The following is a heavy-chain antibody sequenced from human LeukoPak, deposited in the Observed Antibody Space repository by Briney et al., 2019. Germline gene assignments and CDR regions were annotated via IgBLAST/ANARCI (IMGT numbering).Heavy chain of an antibody. Sequence: GESLKISCAASGFTFSSYWMHWVRQAPGKGLVWVSRVNTDGSTTSYADSVKGRFTISRDNAKNTLYLQMNSLRAEDTALYYCASLLWFGESLPNWFDSWGQGTLVTVSS. J-gene: IGHJ5*01. CDR2: VNTDGSTT. CDR1: GFTFSSYW. D-gene: IGHD3-10*01. V-gene: IGHV3-74*01. CDR3: ASLLWFGESLPNWFDS.